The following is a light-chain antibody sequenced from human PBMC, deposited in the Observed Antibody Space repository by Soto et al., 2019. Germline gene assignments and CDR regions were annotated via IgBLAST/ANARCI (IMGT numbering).Light chain of an antibody. CDR2: WAS. J-gene: IGKJ3*01. CDR1: QSVFYSSNNKNY. V-gene: IGKV4-1*01. CDR3: QQYYNTPLT. Sequence: DIVMTQSPDSLAVSLGERATINCKSSQSVFYSSNNKNYLAWYQQKPGQPPRLLIYWASTRESGVRDRFSGSGSGTDFTLTISSLHAEDVAVYYCQQYYNTPLTFGPWTKVDIK.